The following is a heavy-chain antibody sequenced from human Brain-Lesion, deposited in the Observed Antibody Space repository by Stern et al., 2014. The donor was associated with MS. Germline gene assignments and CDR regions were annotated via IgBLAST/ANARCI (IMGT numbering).Heavy chain of an antibody. J-gene: IGHJ5*02. CDR3: ARVGVYVQTGWFDP. D-gene: IGHD2-8*01. V-gene: IGHV4-31*03. CDR1: GGSISSGGYS. Sequence: VQLVESGPGLVKPSQTLSLTCTVSGGSISSGGYSWSWIRPHPGNGLEWIGYIHYSWSTYYNSALKSRVTISRDTSKNQFSLNLNSVTAADTAVYYCARVGVYVQTGWFDPWGQGALVTVSS. CDR2: IHYSWST.